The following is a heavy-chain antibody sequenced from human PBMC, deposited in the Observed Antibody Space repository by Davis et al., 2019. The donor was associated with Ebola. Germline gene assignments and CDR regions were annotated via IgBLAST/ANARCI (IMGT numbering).Heavy chain of an antibody. Sequence: GESLKISCAASGFTFSSYSMSWVRQAPGKGLEWVSVIYSGGSTYYADSVKGRFTISRDNAKDSLYLQMNSLRDEDTAVYYCAREGSPYAFDIWGQGTMVTVSS. CDR1: GFTFSSYS. CDR3: AREGSPYAFDI. CDR2: IYSGGST. J-gene: IGHJ3*02. V-gene: IGHV3-66*01.